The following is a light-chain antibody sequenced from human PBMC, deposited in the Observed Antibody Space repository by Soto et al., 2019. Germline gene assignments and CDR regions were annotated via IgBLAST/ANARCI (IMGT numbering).Light chain of an antibody. J-gene: IGKJ5*01. CDR3: QQSETYPLT. CDR2: DAS. V-gene: IGKV1-5*01. CDR1: QSITTW. Sequence: DIQMTQSHSTLSASVGDRVVITCRASQSITTWLAWYQQKPAKASKLLIYDASSLESGVPSRFSGSGSGTEFTLTISSLQPGDFATYYCQQSETYPLTFGQGTRLEIK.